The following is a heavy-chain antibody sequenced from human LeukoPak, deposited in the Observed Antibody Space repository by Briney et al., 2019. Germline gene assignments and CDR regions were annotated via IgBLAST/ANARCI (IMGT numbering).Heavy chain of an antibody. J-gene: IGHJ4*02. D-gene: IGHD6-6*01. CDR1: GFTFSSYS. CDR3: ARAFFYSSSYNDY. CDR2: ISSSSSTI. V-gene: IGHV3-48*01. Sequence: PGGSLRLSCAASGFTFSSYSMNWVRQAPGKGLEWVSYISSSSSTIYYADSVKGRFTISRDNAKNSLYLQMNSLRAEDTAVYYCARAFFYSSSYNDYWGQGTLVTVSS.